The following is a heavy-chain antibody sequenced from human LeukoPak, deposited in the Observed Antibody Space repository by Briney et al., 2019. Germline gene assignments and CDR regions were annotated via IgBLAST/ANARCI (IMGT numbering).Heavy chain of an antibody. J-gene: IGHJ4*02. CDR2: IYTSGST. D-gene: IGHD2-15*01. CDR1: GGSISSGSYY. V-gene: IGHV4-61*02. CDR3: ARGTQGG. Sequence: SETLSLTCTVSGGSISSGSYYWSWIRQPAGKGLEWIGRIYTSGSTNYNPSLKSRVTMSVDTSKNQFSLKLSSVTAADTAVYYCARGTQGGWGQGTLVTVSS.